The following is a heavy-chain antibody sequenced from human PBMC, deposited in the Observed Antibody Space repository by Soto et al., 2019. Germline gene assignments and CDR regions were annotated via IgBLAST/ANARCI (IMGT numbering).Heavy chain of an antibody. D-gene: IGHD3-10*01. CDR3: AKDPLWVPSFDI. CDR1: GFTFSSYA. CDR2: ISNSGDNT. V-gene: IGHV3-23*01. J-gene: IGHJ3*02. Sequence: PGGSLRLSCAASGFTFSSYAMRWVRQGPGKGLEWVSAISNSGDNTYYADSVKGRFTISRDNSKNTLYLQMNSLRGEDTAVYYCAKDPLWVPSFDIWGQGTMVTVSS.